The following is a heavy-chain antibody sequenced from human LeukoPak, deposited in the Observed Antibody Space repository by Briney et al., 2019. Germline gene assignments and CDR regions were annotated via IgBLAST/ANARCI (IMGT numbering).Heavy chain of an antibody. CDR1: GGSITSSSYY. V-gene: IGHV4-39*07. CDR3: AIDKAVTTFYY. CDR2: VYYSGNT. J-gene: IGHJ4*02. Sequence: SETLSLTCTVSGGSITSSSYYWGWIRQPPGKGLEWIGSVYYSGNTYYNSSLKSRVTISVDTSKNQFSLKLSSVTAADTAVYYCAIDKAVTTFYYWGQGTLVTVSS. D-gene: IGHD4-11*01.